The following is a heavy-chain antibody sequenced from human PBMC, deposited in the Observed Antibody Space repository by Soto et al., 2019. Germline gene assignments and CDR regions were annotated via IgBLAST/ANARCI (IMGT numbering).Heavy chain of an antibody. V-gene: IGHV3-7*03. CDR1: GFTVSSNY. CDR2: IKEDGNGK. J-gene: IGHJ4*02. Sequence: GGSLRLSCAASGFTVSSNYMSWVRQAPGKGLERVANIKEDGNGKHYVDSVKGRFTISRDNSKNTLYLQMNSLRAEDTAVYYCAKVRIAARNAYFDYRGQGTLVTVSS. D-gene: IGHD6-6*01. CDR3: AKVRIAARNAYFDY.